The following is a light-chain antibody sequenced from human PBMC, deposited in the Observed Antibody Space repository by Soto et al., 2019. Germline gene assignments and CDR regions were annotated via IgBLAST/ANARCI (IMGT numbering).Light chain of an antibody. J-gene: IGLJ2*01. CDR3: AAWDDSLNGVV. CDR1: SSNIGSHT. CDR2: SNT. Sequence: VLTQPPSASGTPGQTIAISCSGGSSNIGSHTVNWYQQLPGTAPRLLIYSNTQRPSGVPDRFSGSKSGTSASLAISGLQSEYEGDYYCAAWDDSLNGVVFGGGTQLTVL. V-gene: IGLV1-44*01.